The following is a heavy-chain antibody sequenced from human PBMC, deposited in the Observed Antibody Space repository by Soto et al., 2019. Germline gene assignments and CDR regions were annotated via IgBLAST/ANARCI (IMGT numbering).Heavy chain of an antibody. Sequence: SSETLSLTCAVSGGSISSSNWWSWVRQPPGKGLEWIGEIYHSGSTNYNPSLKSRVTISVDKSKNQFSLKLSSVTAADTAVYYCARNPSFTYYYDSSGYLPYYYGMDVWGQGTTVTVSS. CDR2: IYHSGST. CDR1: GGSISSSNW. V-gene: IGHV4-4*02. CDR3: ARNPSFTYYYDSSGYLPYYYGMDV. J-gene: IGHJ6*02. D-gene: IGHD3-22*01.